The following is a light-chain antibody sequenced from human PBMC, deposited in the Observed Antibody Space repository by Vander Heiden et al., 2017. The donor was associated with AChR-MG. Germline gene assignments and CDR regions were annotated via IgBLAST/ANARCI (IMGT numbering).Light chain of an antibody. V-gene: IGKV1-39*01. CDR3: QQSDSTAFT. CDR1: QSISSY. Sequence: DIQMTQSPSSLSASVGDRVTITCRASQSISSYLNWYQQKPGKAPKLLIYAASSLQSGVPSRFSGSGSGTDFTLTISMLHPEDFATYYCQQSDSTAFTFGPGTKVDIK. J-gene: IGKJ3*01. CDR2: AAS.